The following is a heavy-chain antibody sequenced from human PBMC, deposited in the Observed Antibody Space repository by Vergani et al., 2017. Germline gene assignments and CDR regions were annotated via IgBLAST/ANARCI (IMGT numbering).Heavy chain of an antibody. V-gene: IGHV3-30*18. Sequence: QVQLVESGGGVVQPGRSLRLSCAASGFTFSSYGMHWVRQAPGKGLEWVAVISYDGSNKYYADSVKGRFTISRDNSKNTLYLQMNSLRAEDTAVYYCAKDMGRVSITIFGVVTPPGPFDYWGQGTLVTVSS. J-gene: IGHJ4*02. CDR3: AKDMGRVSITIFGVVTPPGPFDY. CDR1: GFTFSSYG. CDR2: ISYDGSNK. D-gene: IGHD3-3*01.